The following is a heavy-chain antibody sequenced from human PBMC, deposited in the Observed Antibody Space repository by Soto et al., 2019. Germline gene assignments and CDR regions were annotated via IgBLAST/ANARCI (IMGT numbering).Heavy chain of an antibody. J-gene: IGHJ6*02. CDR1: GFTFRNYA. CDR2: ISYDGGNK. D-gene: IGHD2-15*01. Sequence: QVQLVESGGGVVQPGRSLRLSCAASGFTFRNYAMHWVRQAPGKGLECVAVISYDGGNKFYRDYVKGRFTICRDNSKNTLYLQINSLRYEDTAVYYCARGDREDIAVVIGVRPGEYGVDVWGQGTTVTVSS. CDR3: ARGDREDIAVVIGVRPGEYGVDV. V-gene: IGHV3-30-3*01.